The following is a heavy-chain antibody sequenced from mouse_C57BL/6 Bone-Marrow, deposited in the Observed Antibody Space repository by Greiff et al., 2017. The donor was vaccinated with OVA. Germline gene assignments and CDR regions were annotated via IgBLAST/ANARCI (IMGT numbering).Heavy chain of an antibody. V-gene: IGHV1-74*01. Sequence: QVQLQQPGAELVKPGASVKVSCKASGYTFTSYWMHWVKQRPGQGLEWIGRIHPSDSDTNYNQKFKGKATLTVDKSSRTAYMQLSSLTSEDASVYYCAMGLFSPLDYWGQGTTLTVSS. CDR1: GYTFTSYW. D-gene: IGHD6-1*01. J-gene: IGHJ2*01. CDR2: IHPSDSDT. CDR3: AMGLFSPLDY.